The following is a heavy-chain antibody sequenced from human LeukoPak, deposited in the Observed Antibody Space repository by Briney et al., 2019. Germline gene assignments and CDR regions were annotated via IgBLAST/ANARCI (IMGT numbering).Heavy chain of an antibody. CDR1: GGSFSGYY. CDR2: IYYSGST. J-gene: IGHJ6*02. Sequence: SETLSLTCAVYGGSFSGYYWSRIRQPPGKGLEWIGYIYYSGSTNYNPSLKSRVTIPVDTSKNQFSLKLSSVTAADTAVYYCARAPQGTADYYGMDVWGQGTTVTVSS. D-gene: IGHD1/OR15-1a*01. V-gene: IGHV4-59*01. CDR3: ARAPQGTADYYGMDV.